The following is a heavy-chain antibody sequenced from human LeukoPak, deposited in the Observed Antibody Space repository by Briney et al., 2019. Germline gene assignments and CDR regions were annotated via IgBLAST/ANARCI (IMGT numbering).Heavy chain of an antibody. V-gene: IGHV1-69*13. Sequence: VASVKVSCKASGGTFSSYATSWVRQAPGQGLEWMGGIIPIFGTANYAQKFQGRVTITADESTSTAYMELSSLRSEDTAVYYCGLPMVRGVYAFDIWGQGTMVTVSS. CDR2: IIPIFGTA. D-gene: IGHD3-10*01. CDR3: GLPMVRGVYAFDI. J-gene: IGHJ3*02. CDR1: GGTFSSYA.